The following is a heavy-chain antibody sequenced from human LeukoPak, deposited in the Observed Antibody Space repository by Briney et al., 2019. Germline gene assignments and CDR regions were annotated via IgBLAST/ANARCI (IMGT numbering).Heavy chain of an antibody. V-gene: IGHV1-2*02. CDR2: INPNSGGT. D-gene: IGHD3-22*01. CDR1: GCTFTGYY. J-gene: IGHJ4*02. CDR3: ARLGYDSSGYSPLNDY. Sequence: GASVKVSCKASGCTFTGYYMHWVRQAPGQGLEWMGWINPNSGGTNYAQKFQGGVTMTRDTSISTAYMELSRLRSDDTAVYYCARLGYDSSGYSPLNDYWGQGTLVTVSS.